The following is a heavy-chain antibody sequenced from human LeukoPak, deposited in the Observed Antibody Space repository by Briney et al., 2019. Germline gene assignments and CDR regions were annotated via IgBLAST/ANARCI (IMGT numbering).Heavy chain of an antibody. D-gene: IGHD3-22*01. CDR2: INAGNGNT. J-gene: IGHJ4*02. CDR3: ARALTYDYDSSGVGGQDFDY. V-gene: IGHV1-3*03. Sequence: ASVKVSCKASGYTFTSYAMHWVRQAPGQRLEWMGWINAGNGNTKYSQEFQGRVTITRDTSASTAYMELGSLRSEDMAVYYCARALTYDYDSSGVGGQDFDYWGQGTLVTVSS. CDR1: GYTFTSYA.